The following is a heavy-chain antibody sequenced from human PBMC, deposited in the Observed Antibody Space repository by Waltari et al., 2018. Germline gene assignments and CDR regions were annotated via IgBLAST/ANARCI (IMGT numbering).Heavy chain of an antibody. V-gene: IGHV3-48*04. CDR3: ARESEFVGVNGRIDY. Sequence: DVHLVESGGGLVQPGGSLRLSCAASGFSFSIYSMNWVRQAPGKGLEWISYISSSSSTIYHADAVKGRFTISRDNAKNSLYLQMNSLRAEDTAVYYCARESEFVGVNGRIDYWGQGTLVTVSS. J-gene: IGHJ4*02. CDR1: GFSFSIYS. D-gene: IGHD2-21*01. CDR2: ISSSSSTI.